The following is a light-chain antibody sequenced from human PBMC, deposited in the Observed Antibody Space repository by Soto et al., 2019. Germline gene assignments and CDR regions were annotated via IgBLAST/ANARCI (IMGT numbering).Light chain of an antibody. CDR1: SSNIGNNY. J-gene: IGLJ3*02. Sequence: QSVLTQPPSVSAAPGRKVTISCSGSSSNIGNNYVSWYQQFPGTAPKLLIYENNKRPSGIPDRFSGSKSDTSATLDISGLQTGDEADYYCGTWDSSLTAGWVFGGGTKVTVL. V-gene: IGLV1-51*01. CDR3: GTWDSSLTAGWV. CDR2: ENN.